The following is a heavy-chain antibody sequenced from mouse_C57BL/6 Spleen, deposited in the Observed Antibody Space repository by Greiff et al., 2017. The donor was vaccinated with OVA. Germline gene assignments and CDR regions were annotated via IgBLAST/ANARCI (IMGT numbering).Heavy chain of an antibody. V-gene: IGHV8-12*01. J-gene: IGHJ3*01. CDR2: IYWDDDK. Sequence: ESGPGLLQSSQTLSLTCSFSGFSLSTSGMGVSWIRQPSGKGLEWLAHIYWDDDKRYNPSLKSRLTISKDTSRNQVFLKITSVDTADTATYYCARSSTVVPFAYWGQGTLVTVSA. CDR1: GFSLSTSGMG. CDR3: ARSSTVVPFAY. D-gene: IGHD1-1*01.